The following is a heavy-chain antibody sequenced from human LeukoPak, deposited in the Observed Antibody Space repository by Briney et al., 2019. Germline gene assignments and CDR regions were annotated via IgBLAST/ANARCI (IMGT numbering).Heavy chain of an antibody. V-gene: IGHV1-2*02. D-gene: IGHD2-15*01. CDR2: INPNSGGT. J-gene: IGHJ4*02. CDR3: ARVRRYCSGGSCYYFDY. CDR1: GYTFTGYY. Sequence: ASVKVSCKASGYTFTGYYMHWLRQAPGQGLEWTGWINPNSGGTNYAQKFQGRVTMTRDTSISTAYMELSRLRSDDTAVYYCARVRRYCSGGSCYYFDYWGQGTLVTVSS.